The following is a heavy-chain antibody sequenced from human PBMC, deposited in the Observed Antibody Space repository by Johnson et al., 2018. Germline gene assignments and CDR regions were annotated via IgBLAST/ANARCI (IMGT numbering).Heavy chain of an antibody. CDR3: AGERGSSSWDPDYYCYYGMDV. V-gene: IGHV1-69*01. J-gene: IGHJ6*02. D-gene: IGHD6-13*01. CDR2: IIPIFGTA. CDR1: GGTFSSYA. Sequence: QVQLVESGAEVKKPGSSVKVSCKASGGTFSSYAISWVRQAPGQGLEWMGGIIPIFGTANYAQKFQGRVTITADESTSTAYMELSSLRSEDTAGYYCAGERGSSSWDPDYYCYYGMDVWGQGTTVTDSS.